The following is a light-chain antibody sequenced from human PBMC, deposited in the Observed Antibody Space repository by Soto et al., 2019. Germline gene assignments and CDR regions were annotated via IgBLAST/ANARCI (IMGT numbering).Light chain of an antibody. CDR2: EVN. V-gene: IGLV2-23*02. Sequence: QSALTQPASVSGSPGQSITISCTGTSSNVGSYKLVSWYQQHPGKAPKLMIFEVNKRPSGVSNRFSGSKSGNTASLTISGLKGGDEADYYCCSSGGSPTYVFGTGTKLT. CDR3: CSSGGSPTYV. CDR1: SSNVGSYKL. J-gene: IGLJ1*01.